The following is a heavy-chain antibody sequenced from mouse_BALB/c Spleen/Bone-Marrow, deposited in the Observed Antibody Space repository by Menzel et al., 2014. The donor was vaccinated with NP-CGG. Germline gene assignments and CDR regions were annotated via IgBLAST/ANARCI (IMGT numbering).Heavy chain of an antibody. CDR2: IYPGDGDT. V-gene: IGHV1-80*01. Sequence: VQLVEPGAELVRPGSSAELSCKASGYTFSSYWMNWVKQRPGQGLEWIGQIYPGDGDTNYNENFRGKAPLTAVTSSSAAYMQLSSLTSEDSAVYFCARWASADALDYWSQGTSVTICS. CDR1: GYTFSSYW. D-gene: IGHD6-1*01. J-gene: IGHJ4*01. CDR3: ARWASADALDY.